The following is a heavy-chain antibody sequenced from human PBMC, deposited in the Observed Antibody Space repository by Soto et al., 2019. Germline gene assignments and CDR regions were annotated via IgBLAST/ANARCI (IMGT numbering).Heavy chain of an antibody. D-gene: IGHD7-27*01. CDR1: GFSLSTSGVG. Sequence: QSGPTLVNPTQTLTLSCTFSGFSLSTSGVGVGWIRQPPGKALEWLALIYWDDDKRYSPSLKSRLTITKGTSKNQVVLTMTNMDPVDTATYYCAHSLIPNWGSRGAFDYWGQGTLVTVSS. CDR2: IYWDDDK. J-gene: IGHJ4*02. V-gene: IGHV2-5*02. CDR3: AHSLIPNWGSRGAFDY.